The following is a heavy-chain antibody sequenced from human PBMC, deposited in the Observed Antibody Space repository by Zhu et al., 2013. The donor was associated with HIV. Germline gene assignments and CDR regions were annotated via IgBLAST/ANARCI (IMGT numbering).Heavy chain of an antibody. D-gene: IGHD3-22*01. CDR3: ARREKAYDNSGLFDY. CDR2: IIPAFGVV. V-gene: IGHV1-69*17. CDR1: GGSFTHYA. J-gene: IGHJ4*02. Sequence: QVTVMQSEAVVKKPGSSVRVSCKSTGGSFTHYAMNWVRQAPGQGFEWMGGIIPAFGVVNYAQNFQGRITISANKETSTDFLDLRSLTSGDTAIYFCARREKAYDNSGLFDYWGQGTLVIVSS.